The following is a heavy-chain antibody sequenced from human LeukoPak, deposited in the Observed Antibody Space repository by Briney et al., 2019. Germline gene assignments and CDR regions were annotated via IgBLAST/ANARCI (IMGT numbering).Heavy chain of an antibody. CDR3: ARGVRRLLYSGPSTHYYYYGMDV. CDR1: GGSFSGYY. J-gene: IGHJ6*02. D-gene: IGHD3-10*02. CDR2: INHSGST. Sequence: SETLSLTCAVYGGSFSGYYWSWIRQPPGKGLEWIGEINHSGSTNYNPFLKSRVTISVDTSKNQSSLKLSSVTAADTAVYYCARGVRRLLYSGPSTHYYYYGMDVWGQGTTVTVSS. V-gene: IGHV4-34*01.